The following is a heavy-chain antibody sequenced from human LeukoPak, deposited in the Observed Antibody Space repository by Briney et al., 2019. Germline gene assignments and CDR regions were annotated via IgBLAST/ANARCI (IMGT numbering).Heavy chain of an antibody. V-gene: IGHV4-34*01. CDR2: INHSGST. Sequence: PSETLSLTCAVYGGSFSGYYWSWIRQPPGKGLEWIGEINHSGSTNYNPSLKSRVTISLDTSKNQFSLRLNSATAADTAVYYCARDQYHGSGTYAWFDPWGQGTLVTVSS. CDR3: ARDQYHGSGTYAWFDP. D-gene: IGHD3-10*01. CDR1: GGSFSGYY. J-gene: IGHJ5*02.